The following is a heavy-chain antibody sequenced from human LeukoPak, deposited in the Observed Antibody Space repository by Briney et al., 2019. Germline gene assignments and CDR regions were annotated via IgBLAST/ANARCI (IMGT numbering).Heavy chain of an antibody. V-gene: IGHV4-4*07. D-gene: IGHD4-17*01. CDR1: GGSISNYY. J-gene: IGHJ5*02. Sequence: SETLSLTCTVSGGSISNYYWNWIRQPAGKGLEWIGRIYTSGSTKYNPSLNSRVTMSVDTSKNQFSLRLTSVTAADTAVYYCARNDYGDYGGWFDPWGQGILVTVSS. CDR2: IYTSGST. CDR3: ARNDYGDYGGWFDP.